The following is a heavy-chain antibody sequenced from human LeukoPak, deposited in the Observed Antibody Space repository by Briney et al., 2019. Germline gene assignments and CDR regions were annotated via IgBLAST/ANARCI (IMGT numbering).Heavy chain of an antibody. CDR1: GFTVGSNT. CDR2: IYSGGST. D-gene: IGHD3-22*01. V-gene: IGHV3-66*01. J-gene: IGHJ4*02. CDR3: ARGGSYFDISGYYFY. Sequence: GGSLRLSCAASGFTVGSNTMSWVRQAPGKGLEWVSIIYSGGSTSYADSVKGRFTISRDNSKNTLYLQMNSLRTEDTVVYYCARGGSYFDISGYYFYWGQGTLVTVSS.